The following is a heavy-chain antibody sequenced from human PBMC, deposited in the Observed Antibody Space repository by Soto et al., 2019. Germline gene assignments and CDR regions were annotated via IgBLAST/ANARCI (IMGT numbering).Heavy chain of an antibody. D-gene: IGHD2-21*02. Sequence: QVQLVQSGAEVKKPGSSVKVSCTASGGTCSSYAISWVRQAPGQGLEWMGGIIPIFGTANYAQKFQGRVTITADESTSTAYMELSSLRSEDTAAYYCARNLGDPNWFDPWGQGTLVTVSS. CDR3: ARNLGDPNWFDP. CDR2: IIPIFGTA. V-gene: IGHV1-69*01. CDR1: GGTCSSYA. J-gene: IGHJ5*02.